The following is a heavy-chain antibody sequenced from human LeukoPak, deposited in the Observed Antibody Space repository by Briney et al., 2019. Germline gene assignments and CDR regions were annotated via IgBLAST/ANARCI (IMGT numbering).Heavy chain of an antibody. Sequence: GGSLRLSCVASGFTFSTYGMHWVRQAPGKGLEWVAVISYDGSNKYYADSVKGRFTISRDNSKNTLYLQMNSLRAEDTAVYYCAKDLRRELTWFDPWGQGTLVTVSS. CDR2: ISYDGSNK. CDR3: AKDLRRELTWFDP. CDR1: GFTFSTYG. D-gene: IGHD1-26*01. J-gene: IGHJ5*02. V-gene: IGHV3-30*18.